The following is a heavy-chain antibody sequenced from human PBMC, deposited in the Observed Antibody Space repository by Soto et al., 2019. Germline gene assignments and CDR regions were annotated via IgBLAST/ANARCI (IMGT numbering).Heavy chain of an antibody. D-gene: IGHD5-12*01. CDR1: GYTFTSYG. J-gene: IGHJ4*02. CDR3: TIIYTGWATFDY. CDR2: ISAYNGKT. V-gene: IGHV1-18*01. Sequence: ASVKVSCKASGYTFTSYGIGWVRQAPGQGLEWMGWISAYNGKTNYAQKLQGRVTMTADTSTDTAYMELSSLRSDDTAVYYCTIIYTGWATFDYWGQGTLVTVSS.